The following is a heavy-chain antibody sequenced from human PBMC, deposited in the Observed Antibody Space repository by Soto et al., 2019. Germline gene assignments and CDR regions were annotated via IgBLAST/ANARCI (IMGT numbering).Heavy chain of an antibody. Sequence: QVQLVQSGAEVKKPGSSVKVSCKASGGTFSSYTISWVRQAPGQGLEWMGRIIPILGIANYAQKFQGRVTITADKSTSTAYMELSSLRSEDTDVYYCARDAGVDTAMVTHYYGMDVWGQGTTVTVSS. CDR2: IIPILGIA. J-gene: IGHJ6*02. CDR1: GGTFSSYT. CDR3: ARDAGVDTAMVTHYYGMDV. V-gene: IGHV1-69*08. D-gene: IGHD5-18*01.